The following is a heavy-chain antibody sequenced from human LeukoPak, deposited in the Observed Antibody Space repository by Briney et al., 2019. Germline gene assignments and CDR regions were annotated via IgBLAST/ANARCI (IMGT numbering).Heavy chain of an antibody. Sequence: SETLSLTCTVSGGSISSFYWNWIRQPPGKGLEWIGYIYYSGSTNYNPSLKSRVTISVDTSKNQFSLKLSSVTAADTAVYYCARSEYCGGDCYSDYYYYYMDVWGKGTTVTVSS. D-gene: IGHD2-21*02. V-gene: IGHV4-59*01. CDR1: GGSISSFY. CDR3: ARSEYCGGDCYSDYYYYYMDV. J-gene: IGHJ6*03. CDR2: IYYSGST.